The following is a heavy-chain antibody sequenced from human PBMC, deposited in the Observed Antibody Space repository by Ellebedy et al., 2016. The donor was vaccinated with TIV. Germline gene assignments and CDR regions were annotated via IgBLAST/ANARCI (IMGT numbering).Heavy chain of an antibody. CDR2: QHSTDIP. Sequence: GESLKISCVASGFTVSSNYMFWVRQAPGKGLEWVALQHSTDIPYYADSVRGRFTVSRDDSQIKLFLQMNNLRGDDTAVYYCARTDCSGRSCYSFFNHWGQGTLVTVSS. D-gene: IGHD2-8*02. J-gene: IGHJ1*01. CDR3: ARTDCSGRSCYSFFNH. V-gene: IGHV3-53*01. CDR1: GFTVSSNY.